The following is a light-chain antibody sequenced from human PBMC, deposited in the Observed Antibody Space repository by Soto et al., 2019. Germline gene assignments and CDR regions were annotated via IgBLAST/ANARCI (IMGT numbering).Light chain of an antibody. J-gene: IGKJ3*01. CDR3: QQHHSPFT. CDR2: AAS. V-gene: IGKV1-9*01. Sequence: DIQLTQSPSFLSASVGDTVTITCRASQGLSSYLAWYQQIQGKAPQLLIHAASTLQSGVTSRFSGSGTGTEFTLTIRSLQPEDFASYYCQQHHSPFTFGPGTKVD. CDR1: QGLSSY.